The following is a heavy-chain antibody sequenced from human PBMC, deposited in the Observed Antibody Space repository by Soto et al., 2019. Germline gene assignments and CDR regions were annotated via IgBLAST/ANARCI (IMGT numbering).Heavy chain of an antibody. CDR2: IYHSGST. J-gene: IGHJ6*02. CDR1: GVSISSGDYY. D-gene: IGHD5-18*01. Sequence: SETLSLTCTVSGVSISSGDYYWSLIRQPPGKGLEWIGYIYHSGSTYYNPSLKSRVTISVDRSKNQFSLKLSSVTAADTAVYYCARLAGYSYDYPSYYGMDVWGQGTTYTVSS. CDR3: ARLAGYSYDYPSYYGMDV. V-gene: IGHV4-30-4*01.